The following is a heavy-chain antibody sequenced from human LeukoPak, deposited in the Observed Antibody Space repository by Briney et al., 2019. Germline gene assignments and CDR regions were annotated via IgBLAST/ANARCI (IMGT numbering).Heavy chain of an antibody. CDR1: GGSISSYY. CDR2: IYYSGST. CDR3: ASLGVVALYFDY. V-gene: IGHV4-59*01. D-gene: IGHD2-15*01. J-gene: IGHJ4*02. Sequence: SETLSLTCTVSGGSISSYYRSWIRQPPGKGLEWIGYIYYSGSTNYNPSLKSRVSISVDTSKNQFSLKLSSVTATDTAMYFCASLGVVALYFDYWGQGTLVTVSS.